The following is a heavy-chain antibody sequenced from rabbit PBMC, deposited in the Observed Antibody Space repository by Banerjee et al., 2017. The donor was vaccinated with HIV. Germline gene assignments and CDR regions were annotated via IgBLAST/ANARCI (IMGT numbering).Heavy chain of an antibody. D-gene: IGHD1-1*01. V-gene: IGHV1S45*01. CDR3: ARGADNIIYGMDL. Sequence: QEQLVESGGDLVQPGASLTLTCTASGFSFSSRYYMCWVRQAPGKGLEWIGCIYTGDGSTYYASWVNGRFTISKTSPTTVTLQMTSLTAADTATYFCARGADNIIYGMDLWGPGTLVTVS. J-gene: IGHJ6*01. CDR2: IYTGDGST. CDR1: GFSFSSRYY.